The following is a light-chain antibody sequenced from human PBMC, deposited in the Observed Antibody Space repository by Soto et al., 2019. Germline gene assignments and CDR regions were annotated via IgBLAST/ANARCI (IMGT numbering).Light chain of an antibody. J-gene: IGLJ3*02. CDR1: SSDVGGYNY. V-gene: IGLV2-14*01. CDR2: DVS. Sequence: QCVLTQPASVSGSPGQSITISCTGTSSDVGGYNYVSWYQQHPGKAPKLLIYDVSNRPSVVSNRFSGSKSGNTASLTISGLQAEDEADYYCNSYTSSSNLVFGGGTKVTVL. CDR3: NSYTSSSNLV.